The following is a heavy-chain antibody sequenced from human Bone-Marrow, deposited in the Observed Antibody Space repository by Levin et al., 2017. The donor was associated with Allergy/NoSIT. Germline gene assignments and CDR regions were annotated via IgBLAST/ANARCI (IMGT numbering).Heavy chain of an antibody. CDR2: ISYDGSTQ. CDR1: GFIFSSYD. Sequence: GGSLRLSCAASGFIFSSYDIHWVRQAPGKGLEWVAAISYDGSTQYYTDAVNGRFTISRDNSKNTLYLQLSSLRPEDTAVYYCSKVAGLGISSLSWSDAYDLWGLGTMVTVSS. CDR3: SKVAGLGISSLSWSDAYDL. V-gene: IGHV3-30*18. J-gene: IGHJ3*01. D-gene: IGHD7-27*01.